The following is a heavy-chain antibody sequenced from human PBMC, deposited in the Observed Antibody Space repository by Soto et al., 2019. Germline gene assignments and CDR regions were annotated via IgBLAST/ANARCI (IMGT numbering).Heavy chain of an antibody. CDR3: AAVLWAADASRGWFDP. Sequence: SETVSLTCTVSGGSISSSSYYWGWIRQPPGKGLEWIGSIYYSGSTYYNPSLKSRVTISVDTSKNQFSLKLSSVTAADTAVYYCAAVLWAADASRGWFDPWGQGTLVTVSS. J-gene: IGHJ5*02. CDR1: GGSISSSSYY. D-gene: IGHD6-13*01. CDR2: IYYSGST. V-gene: IGHV4-39*01.